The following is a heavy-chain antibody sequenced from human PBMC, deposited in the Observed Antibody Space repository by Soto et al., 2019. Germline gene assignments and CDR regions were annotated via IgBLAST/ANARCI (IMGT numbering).Heavy chain of an antibody. D-gene: IGHD4-4*01. CDR1: GFTCSDSL. J-gene: IGHJ6*03. Sequence: PGGSLRLSCVASGFTCSDSLIHWVRQASGKGLEWVGRIRPKTDSDATALAASVKGRFTISRDDSKNTAYLQMTSLKTEDTAVYYCTRAVVTTYSYYYMDVWGTGTTVTVSS. CDR2: IRPKTDSDAT. V-gene: IGHV3-73*01. CDR3: TRAVVTTYSYYYMDV.